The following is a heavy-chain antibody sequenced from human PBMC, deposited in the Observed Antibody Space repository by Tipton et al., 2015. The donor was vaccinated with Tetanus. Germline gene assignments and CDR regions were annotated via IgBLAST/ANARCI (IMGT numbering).Heavy chain of an antibody. CDR1: GGSISSSSYY. J-gene: IGHJ4*02. D-gene: IGHD2-15*01. CDR2: IYYSGST. Sequence: TLSLTCTVSGGSISSSSYYWGWIRQPPGKGLEWIGYIYYSGSTNYNPSLKSRVTISVDTSKNQFSLKLSSVTAADTAVYYCARTTLGYCSGGSCYSGAYYFDYWGQGTLVTVSS. V-gene: IGHV4-61*05. CDR3: ARTTLGYCSGGSCYSGAYYFDY.